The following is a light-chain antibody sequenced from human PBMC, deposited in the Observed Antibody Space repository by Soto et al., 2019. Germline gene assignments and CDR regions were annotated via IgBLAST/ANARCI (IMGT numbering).Light chain of an antibody. V-gene: IGLV2-14*01. J-gene: IGLJ1*01. Sequence: QSALTQPASVSGSPGQSITISCTGTSSDVGGYNYVSWYQQHPGKAPKLMIYDVSNRPSGVSNRFSGSKSGNTASLIISGLQAEDEADYYCSSYSSSSTYVFGNGTKLTVL. CDR2: DVS. CDR1: SSDVGGYNY. CDR3: SSYSSSSTYV.